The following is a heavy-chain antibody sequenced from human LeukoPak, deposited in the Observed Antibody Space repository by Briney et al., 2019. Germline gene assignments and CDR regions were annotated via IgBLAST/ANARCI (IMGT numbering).Heavy chain of an antibody. D-gene: IGHD4-17*01. CDR2: ISSNGGST. CDR1: GFTFSSYA. J-gene: IGHJ6*04. Sequence: PGGSLRPSCSASGFTFSSYAMHWVRQAPGKGLEYVSAISSNGGSTYYADSVKGRFTISRDNSKNTLYLQMSSLRAEDTAVYYCARVYRGDYVGSASSYYYGMDVWGKGTTVTVSS. V-gene: IGHV3-64D*06. CDR3: ARVYRGDYVGSASSYYYGMDV.